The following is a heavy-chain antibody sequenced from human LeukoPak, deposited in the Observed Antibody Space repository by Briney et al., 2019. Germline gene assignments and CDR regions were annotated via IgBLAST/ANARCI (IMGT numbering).Heavy chain of an antibody. J-gene: IGHJ4*02. D-gene: IGHD5-18*01. CDR2: ISSSGSYI. V-gene: IGHV3-21*01. CDR1: GFTFSGYS. Sequence: GGSLRPSCAACGFTFSGYSMNWVRQAPGKGLEWVASISSSGSYIYYADSVKGRFTKCRDNTKNSLYLQMNSLRAEDTAVYYCARDLGDTAMMLVDYWGQGTLVTVSS. CDR3: ARDLGDTAMMLVDY.